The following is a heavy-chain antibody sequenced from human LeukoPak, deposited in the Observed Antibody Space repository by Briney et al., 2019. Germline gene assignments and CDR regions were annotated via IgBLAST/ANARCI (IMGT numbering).Heavy chain of an antibody. V-gene: IGHV4-39*07. Sequence: PSETLSLTCTVSGGSISSSSYYWGWIRQPPGKGLEWIGSIYYSGSTYYNPSLKSRVTIPVDTSKNQFSLKLSSVTAADTAVYYCARAGDHDYYYYYMDVWGKGTTVTVSS. J-gene: IGHJ6*03. CDR2: IYYSGST. CDR3: ARAGDHDYYYYYMDV. D-gene: IGHD2-21*02. CDR1: GGSISSSSYY.